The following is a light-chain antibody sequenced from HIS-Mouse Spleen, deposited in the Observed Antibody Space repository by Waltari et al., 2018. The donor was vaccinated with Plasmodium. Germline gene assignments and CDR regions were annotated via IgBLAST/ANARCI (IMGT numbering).Light chain of an antibody. J-gene: IGLJ3*02. V-gene: IGLV3-19*01. CDR3: NSRDSSGNHQV. CDR1: SLTTYF. Sequence: SSELTQDPALSVALGQTVRIPCTGHSLTTYFASWYQQKPGPAPVLVIYGKNNRPSGIPDRFSGSSSGNTASLTITGAQAEDEADYYCNSRDSSGNHQVFGGGTKLTVL. CDR2: GKN.